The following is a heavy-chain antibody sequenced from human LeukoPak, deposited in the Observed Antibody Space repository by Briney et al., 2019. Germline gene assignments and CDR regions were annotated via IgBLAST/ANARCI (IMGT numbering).Heavy chain of an antibody. J-gene: IGHJ4*02. CDR3: ARDSTSSGSYDTLDY. CDR2: FHYSGST. V-gene: IGHV4-4*02. CDR1: GGSISSSNW. D-gene: IGHD1-26*01. Sequence: PSETLSLTCAVSGGSISSSNWWSWVRQPPGKGLEWIGTFHYSGSTYYNPSLKSRVTISVDTSKNQFSLKLSSVTAADTAVYYCARDSTSSGSYDTLDYWGQGTLVTVSS.